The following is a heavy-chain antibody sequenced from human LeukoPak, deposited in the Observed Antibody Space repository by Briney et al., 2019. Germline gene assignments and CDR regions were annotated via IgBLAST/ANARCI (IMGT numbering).Heavy chain of an antibody. V-gene: IGHV1-8*01. D-gene: IGHD3-22*01. CDR1: GYTFTSYD. Sequence: ASVKVSCKASGYTFTSYDINWVRQATGQGLEWMGWMNPNSGKTGYAQKFQGRVTMTRNTSISTAYMELSSLRSEDTAVYYCARGGSYYDSSGYYRGAFDIWGQGTMVTVSS. CDR3: ARGGSYYDSSGYYRGAFDI. CDR2: MNPNSGKT. J-gene: IGHJ3*02.